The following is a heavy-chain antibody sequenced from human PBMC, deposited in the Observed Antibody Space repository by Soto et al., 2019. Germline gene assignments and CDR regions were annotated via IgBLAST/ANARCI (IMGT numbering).Heavy chain of an antibody. CDR3: ARQYSTSAGGDS. J-gene: IGHJ4*02. CDR1: GGSFSGYY. V-gene: IGHV4-34*02. Sequence: QVQLQQWGAGLLKSSETLSLTCAVYGGSFSGYYWSWIRQPPGKGLEWIEEINHSGSTIYNPSLKSRITISVDTSKNQFSLKLSSVTAADTAVYYCARQYSTSAGGDSWGQGTLVTVSS. CDR2: INHSGST. D-gene: IGHD6-6*01.